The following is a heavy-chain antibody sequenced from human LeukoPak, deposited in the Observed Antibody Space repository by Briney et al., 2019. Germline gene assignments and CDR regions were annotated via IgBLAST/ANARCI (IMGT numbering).Heavy chain of an antibody. D-gene: IGHD4-17*01. Sequence: ASVKVSCKASGYTFTSYGISWVRQAPGQGLEWMGWISAYNGNTNYAQKLQGRVTMTTDTSTSTAYTELRSLRSDDTAVYYCARGPADYGDYPFDYWGQGTLVTVSS. CDR2: ISAYNGNT. CDR1: GYTFTSYG. CDR3: ARGPADYGDYPFDY. J-gene: IGHJ4*02. V-gene: IGHV1-18*01.